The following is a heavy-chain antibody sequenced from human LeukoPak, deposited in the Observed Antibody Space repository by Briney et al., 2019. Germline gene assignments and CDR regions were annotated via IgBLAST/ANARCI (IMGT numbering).Heavy chain of an antibody. CDR3: AREDSPTY. V-gene: IGHV4-39*07. J-gene: IGHJ4*02. CDR2: IYYSGST. D-gene: IGHD2-15*01. CDR1: GGSISSYY. Sequence: SETLSLACTVSGGSISSYYWGWIRQPPGKGLEWIGSIYYSGSTYYNPSLKSRVTISVDTSKNQFSLKLSSVTAADTAVYYCAREDSPTYWGQGTLVTVSS.